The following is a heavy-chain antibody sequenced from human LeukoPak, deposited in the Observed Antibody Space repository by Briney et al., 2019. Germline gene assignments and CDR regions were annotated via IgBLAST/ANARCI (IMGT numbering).Heavy chain of an antibody. CDR2: IIPIFGTA. J-gene: IGHJ4*02. CDR1: GGTFSSYA. V-gene: IGHV1-69*05. D-gene: IGHD6-6*01. Sequence: SVKVSYKASGGTFSSYAISWVRQAPGQGLEWMGRIIPIFGTANYAQKFQGRVTITTDESTSTAYMELSSLRSEDTAVYYCASIPYSSSSTRNDYWGQGTLVTVSS. CDR3: ASIPYSSSSTRNDY.